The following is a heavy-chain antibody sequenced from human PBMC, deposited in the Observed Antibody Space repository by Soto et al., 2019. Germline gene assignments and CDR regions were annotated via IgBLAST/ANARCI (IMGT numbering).Heavy chain of an antibody. Sequence: SETLSLTCTVSGGPISSSGYYWGWIRQPPGKGLEWIGSIYYSGSTYYNPSLKSRVTISVDTSKNQSSLKLSSVTAADTAVYYCARTTEQNYVIQGGEFDPWGQGTLVTVS. CDR2: IYYSGST. D-gene: IGHD1-7*01. CDR3: ARTTEQNYVIQGGEFDP. J-gene: IGHJ5*02. V-gene: IGHV4-39*01. CDR1: GGPISSSGYY.